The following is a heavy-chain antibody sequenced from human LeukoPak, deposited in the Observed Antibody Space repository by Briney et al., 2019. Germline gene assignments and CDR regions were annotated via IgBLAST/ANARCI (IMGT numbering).Heavy chain of an antibody. CDR2: ISSSGSTI. D-gene: IGHD4-17*01. CDR1: GFTFSSYE. CDR3: AKEGYGDFAFDY. V-gene: IGHV3-48*03. J-gene: IGHJ4*02. Sequence: GGSLRLSCAASGFTFSSYEMNWVRQAPGKGLEWVSYISSSGSTIYYADSVKGRFTISRDNSKNTLHLQMNSLRAEDTAVYYCAKEGYGDFAFDYWGQGTLVTVSS.